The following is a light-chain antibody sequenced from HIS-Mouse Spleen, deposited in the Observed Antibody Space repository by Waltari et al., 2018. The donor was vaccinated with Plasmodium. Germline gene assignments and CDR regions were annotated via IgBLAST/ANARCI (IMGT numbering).Light chain of an antibody. CDR2: AAS. CDR1: QGISSY. V-gene: IGKV1-8*01. Sequence: AIRMTQSPSPFSASSGDRVTITCRATQGISSYLAWYQQKPGKAPKLLNYAASTLQSGVPARVGGSGYGTDFTRTSTCLQTEDFATYYCQQYYSYRLTFGGGTKVGIK. J-gene: IGKJ4*01. CDR3: QQYYSYRLT.